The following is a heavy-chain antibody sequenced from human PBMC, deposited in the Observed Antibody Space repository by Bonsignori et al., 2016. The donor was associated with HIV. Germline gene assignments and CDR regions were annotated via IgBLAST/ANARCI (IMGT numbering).Heavy chain of an antibody. V-gene: IGHV4-59*01. J-gene: IGHJ6*03. Sequence: WIRQPPGKGLEWIGYIYYSGSTNYNPSLKSRVIISVDTSRNQFSLKLSSVTAADTAVYYCARGYSSSWLYYYYYYMDVWGKGTTVTVSS. D-gene: IGHD6-13*01. CDR2: IYYSGST. CDR3: ARGYSSSWLYYYYYYMDV.